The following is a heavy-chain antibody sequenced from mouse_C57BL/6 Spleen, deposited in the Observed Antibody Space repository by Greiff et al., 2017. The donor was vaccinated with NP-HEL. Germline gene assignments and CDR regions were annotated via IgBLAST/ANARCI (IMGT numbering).Heavy chain of an antibody. CDR3: ARLEEGSYYAMDY. J-gene: IGHJ4*01. Sequence: QVQLQQSGAELARPGASVKLSCKASGFTFTSYGISWVKQRTGQGLEWIGEIYPRSGNTYYNEKFKGKATLTADKCSSTAYMELRSLTSEDSAVYFCARLEEGSYYAMDYWGQGTSVTVSS. V-gene: IGHV1-81*01. CDR1: GFTFTSYG. CDR2: IYPRSGNT.